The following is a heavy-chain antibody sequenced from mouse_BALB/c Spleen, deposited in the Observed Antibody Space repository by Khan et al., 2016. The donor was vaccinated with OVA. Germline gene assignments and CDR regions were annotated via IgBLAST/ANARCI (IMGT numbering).Heavy chain of an antibody. CDR1: GFSFTSYG. CDR3: ARNTQMIATVMDY. CDR2: IWSDGKT. V-gene: IGHV2-6*02. Sequence: QVQLKESGPGLVAPSQSLSITCTVSGFSFTSYGVHWVRQPPGKGLEWLVVIWSDGKTTYNSTLKSRLSISKDNSKSQVFLKMNSLQTDDTAMYYCARNTQMIATVMDYWGQGTSVTVSS. J-gene: IGHJ4*01. D-gene: IGHD2-4*01.